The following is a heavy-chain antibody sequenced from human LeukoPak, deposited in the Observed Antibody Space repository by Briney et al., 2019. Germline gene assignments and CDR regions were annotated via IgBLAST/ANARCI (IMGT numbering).Heavy chain of an antibody. J-gene: IGHJ6*02. D-gene: IGHD3-22*01. CDR2: IIPIFGTA. CDR3: ATSWRAYDSGPPVDYYGMDV. CDR1: GGTFSSYA. V-gene: IGHV1-69*13. Sequence: SVKVSCKASGGTFSSYAISWVRQAPGQGLEWMGGIIPIFGTANYAQKFQGRVTITADESTSTAYMELSSLRSEDTAVYYCATSWRAYDSGPPVDYYGMDVWGQGTTVTVSS.